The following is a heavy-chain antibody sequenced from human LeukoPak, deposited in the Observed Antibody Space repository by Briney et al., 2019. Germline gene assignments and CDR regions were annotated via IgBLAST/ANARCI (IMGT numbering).Heavy chain of an antibody. CDR3: ARDRGIVGTTGYYYMDV. D-gene: IGHD1-26*01. CDR2: IGSTI. J-gene: IGHJ6*03. CDR1: GFSFSDYY. V-gene: IGHV3-11*04. Sequence: GGSLRLSCVASGFSFSDYYMNWIRQAPGKGLEWVSYIGSTIYYADSVKGRFTISRDNAKNSLYLQMNSLRAEDTAVYYCARDRGIVGTTGYYYMDVWGKGTTVTVSS.